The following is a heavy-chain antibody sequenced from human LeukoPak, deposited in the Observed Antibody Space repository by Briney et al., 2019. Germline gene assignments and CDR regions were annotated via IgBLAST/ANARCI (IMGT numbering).Heavy chain of an antibody. CDR2: IIPIFGTA. D-gene: IGHD3-22*01. Sequence: ASVKVSCKASGGTFSSYAISWMRQAPGQGLEWMGGIIPIFGTANYAQKFQGRVTITADESTSTAYMELSSLRSEDTAVYYCARDRWGYYYDSSGPDDWGQGTLVTVSS. CDR1: GGTFSSYA. J-gene: IGHJ4*02. V-gene: IGHV1-69*13. CDR3: ARDRWGYYYDSSGPDD.